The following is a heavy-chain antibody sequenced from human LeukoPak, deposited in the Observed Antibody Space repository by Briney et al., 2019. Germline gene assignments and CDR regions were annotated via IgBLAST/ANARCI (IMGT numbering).Heavy chain of an antibody. CDR3: ARHYYTSGNFYSGMDV. D-gene: IGHD3-10*01. CDR1: GGSISSYY. CDR2: IYYSGST. V-gene: IGHV4-59*01. Sequence: SETLSLTCTVSGGSISSYYWSWIRQPPGKGLEWIGYIYYSGSTNYNPSLKSRVTISVDTSKNQFSLKLNSVTAADTAVYYCARHYYTSGNFYSGMDVWGQGTTVTVSS. J-gene: IGHJ6*02.